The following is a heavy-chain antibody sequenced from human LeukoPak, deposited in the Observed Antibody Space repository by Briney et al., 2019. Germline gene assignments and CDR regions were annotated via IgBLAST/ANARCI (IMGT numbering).Heavy chain of an antibody. CDR2: TYHSGST. Sequence: SGTLSLTCAVSGGSISSSNWWSWVRQPPGKGLEWIGETYHSGSTNYNPSLKSRVTMSVDKSKKQYSLKLSSVTAADTAVYYCARDPGGYSGYGRGYYFDFWGQGTLVTVSS. D-gene: IGHD5-12*01. CDR3: ARDPGGYSGYGRGYYFDF. V-gene: IGHV4-4*02. CDR1: GGSISSSNW. J-gene: IGHJ4*02.